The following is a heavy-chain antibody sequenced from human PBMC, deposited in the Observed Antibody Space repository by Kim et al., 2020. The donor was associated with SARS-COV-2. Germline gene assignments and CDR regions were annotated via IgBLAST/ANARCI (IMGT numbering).Heavy chain of an antibody. Sequence: TPSLKSRVTISVDTSKNQFSLKLSSVTAADTAVYYCARVGGGNKPYYFDYWGQGTLVTVSS. V-gene: IGHV4-34*01. J-gene: IGHJ4*02. D-gene: IGHD2-15*01. CDR3: ARVGGGNKPYYFDY.